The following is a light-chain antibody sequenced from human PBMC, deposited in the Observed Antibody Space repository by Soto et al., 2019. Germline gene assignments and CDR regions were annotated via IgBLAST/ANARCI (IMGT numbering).Light chain of an antibody. J-gene: IGKJ4*01. CDR3: QQYGTSPHS. Sequence: EIVLTQSPGTLSLSPGDRATLSCRASQSVRGNYLAWYQQKPGQAPRLLIYGASSRATDIPDRFSGSGSGTDFTLTISRLEPEDFAVYSCQQYGTSPHSFGGGTKVEIK. V-gene: IGKV3-20*01. CDR2: GAS. CDR1: QSVRGNY.